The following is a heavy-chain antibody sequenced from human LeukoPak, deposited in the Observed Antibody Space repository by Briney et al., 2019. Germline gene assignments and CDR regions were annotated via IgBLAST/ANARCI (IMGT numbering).Heavy chain of an antibody. D-gene: IGHD2-2*01. CDR1: GFTFSSYS. Sequence: GGSLRLSCAASGFTFSSYSMNWVRQAPGKGLEWVSSISGSSSYIYYADSVKGRFTISRDNAKNSLYLQMNSLRAEDTAVYYCARAWAYCSSTSCYGVFDYWGQGTLVTVSS. CDR3: ARAWAYCSSTSCYGVFDY. V-gene: IGHV3-21*01. CDR2: ISGSSSYI. J-gene: IGHJ4*02.